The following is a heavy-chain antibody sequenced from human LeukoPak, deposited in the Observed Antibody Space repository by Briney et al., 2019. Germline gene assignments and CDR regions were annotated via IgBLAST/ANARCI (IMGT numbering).Heavy chain of an antibody. V-gene: IGHV3-7*01. Sequence: GGSLRLSCAASGFTFSRYWMTWVRQAPGKGLEWVANIKQDGSNKYYADSVKGRFTISRDNSKNTLYLQMNSLRAEDTAVYYCAYIAAAGPDAFDIWGQGTMVTVSS. J-gene: IGHJ3*02. D-gene: IGHD6-13*01. CDR1: GFTFSRYW. CDR2: IKQDGSNK. CDR3: AYIAAAGPDAFDI.